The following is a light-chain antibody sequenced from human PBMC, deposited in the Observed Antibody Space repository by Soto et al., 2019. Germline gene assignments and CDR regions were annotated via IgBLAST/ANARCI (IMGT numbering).Light chain of an antibody. CDR2: DAS. Sequence: EIVLTQSPATLSLSPGERATLSCRASQSVSIYLAWYQQKPGQTPRLLIYDASNRATGIPARFSGSGSGTDFTLTISSLEPEDFAVYYCQQRGDWPQTFGQGTNLEIK. J-gene: IGKJ2*01. V-gene: IGKV3-11*01. CDR3: QQRGDWPQT. CDR1: QSVSIY.